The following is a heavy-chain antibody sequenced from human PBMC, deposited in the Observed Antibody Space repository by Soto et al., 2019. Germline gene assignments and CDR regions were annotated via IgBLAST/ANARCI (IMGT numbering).Heavy chain of an antibody. CDR3: ARKTGVLDAFDI. CDR2: IYYSGST. Sequence: QVQLQESGPGLVKPSDTLSHTCAVSGYSISSSNWWGWIRQPPGKGLEWIGYIYYSGSTYYNPSLKGRVXXXVXXSKNQFSLKLSSVTAVDTAVYYCARKTGVLDAFDIWGQGTMVTVSS. J-gene: IGHJ3*02. D-gene: IGHD2-8*01. CDR1: GYSISSSNW. V-gene: IGHV4-28*01.